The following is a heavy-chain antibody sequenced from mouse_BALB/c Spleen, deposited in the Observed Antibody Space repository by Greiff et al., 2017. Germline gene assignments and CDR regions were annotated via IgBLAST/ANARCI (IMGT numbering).Heavy chain of an antibody. CDR1: GYAFSSSW. J-gene: IGHJ2*01. D-gene: IGHD4-1*01. V-gene: IGHV1-82*01. CDR2: IYPGDGDT. Sequence: VQLQQSGPELVKPGASVKISCKASGYAFSSSWMNWVKQRPGQGLEWIGRIYPGDGDTNYNGKFKGKATLTADKSSSTAYMQLSSLTSVDSAVYFCARGGLGQYYFDDWGQGTTLTVSS. CDR3: ARGGLGQYYFDD.